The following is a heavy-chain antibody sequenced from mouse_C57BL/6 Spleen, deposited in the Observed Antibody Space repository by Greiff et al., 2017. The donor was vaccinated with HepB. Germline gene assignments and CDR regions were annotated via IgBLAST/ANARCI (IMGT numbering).Heavy chain of an antibody. V-gene: IGHV5-4*01. Sequence: EVKVVESGGGLVKPGGSLKLSCAASGFTFSSYAMSWVRQTPEKRLEWVATISDGGSYTYYPDNVKGRFTISRDNAKNNLYLQMSHLKSEDTAMYYCARETNYSQDFDVWGTGTTVTVSS. CDR2: ISDGGSYT. D-gene: IGHD1-1*01. J-gene: IGHJ1*03. CDR1: GFTFSSYA. CDR3: ARETNYSQDFDV.